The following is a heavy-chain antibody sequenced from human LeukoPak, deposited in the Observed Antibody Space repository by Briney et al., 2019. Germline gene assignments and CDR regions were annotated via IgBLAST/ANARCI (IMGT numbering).Heavy chain of an antibody. D-gene: IGHD5-18*01. CDR2: IITYNGNT. V-gene: IGHV1-18*01. CDR3: ARDNSPDWFDP. J-gene: IGHJ5*02. CDR1: GYTFTSYG. Sequence: EASVKVSCKASGYTFTSYGISWVRQAPGQGLEWMGWIITYNGNTNYAQKFQGRVTMTTDTSTSTAYMELRSLRSDDTAVYFCARDNSPDWFDPWGQGTLVTVSS.